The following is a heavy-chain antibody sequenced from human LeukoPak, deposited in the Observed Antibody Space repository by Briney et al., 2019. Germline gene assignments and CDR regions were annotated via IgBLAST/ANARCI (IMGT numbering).Heavy chain of an antibody. D-gene: IGHD3-10*01. CDR2: IYYSGST. CDR3: ASTYYGSGSVELDY. V-gene: IGHV4-59*08. J-gene: IGHJ4*02. CDR1: GGSISTYY. Sequence: PSETLSLTCTVSGGSISTYYWSWIRQPPGKGLEWIGYIYYSGSTNYNPSLKSRVTISVDTSKNQFSLKLSSVTAADTAAYYCASTYYGSGSVELDYWGQGTLVTVSS.